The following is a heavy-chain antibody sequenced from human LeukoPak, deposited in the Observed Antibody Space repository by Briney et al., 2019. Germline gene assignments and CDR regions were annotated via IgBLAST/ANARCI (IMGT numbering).Heavy chain of an antibody. V-gene: IGHV4-30-2*01. D-gene: IGHD3-22*01. J-gene: IGHJ5*02. CDR2: IYHSGST. Sequence: SQTLSLTCAVSGGSISSGGYSWSWLRQPPGKGLEWIGYIYHSGSTYYNPSLKSRVTISVDRSKNQFSLKLSSVTAADTAVYYCARGLSADYYDSSGYYYNWFDPWGQGTLVTVSS. CDR3: ARGLSADYYDSSGYYYNWFDP. CDR1: GGSISSGGYS.